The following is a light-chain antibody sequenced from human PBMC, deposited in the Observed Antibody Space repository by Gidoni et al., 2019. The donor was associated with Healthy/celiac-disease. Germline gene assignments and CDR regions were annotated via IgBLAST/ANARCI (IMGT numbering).Light chain of an antibody. Sequence: AIQMTQSPSSLSASVGDRVTITCRASQGIRNDLGWYQQKPAKAPKLLIYAASSLQSGVPSRFSGSGSGTDFTLTSSSLQHEDFATYYCLQDYNYPYSFGQGTKLEIK. J-gene: IGKJ2*03. CDR2: AAS. CDR1: QGIRND. V-gene: IGKV1-6*01. CDR3: LQDYNYPYS.